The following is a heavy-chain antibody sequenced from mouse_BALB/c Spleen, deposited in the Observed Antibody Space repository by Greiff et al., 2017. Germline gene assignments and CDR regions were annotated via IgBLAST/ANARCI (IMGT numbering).Heavy chain of an antibody. J-gene: IGHJ3*01. CDR1: GFTFSDYY. CDR3: ARGPSYGSTAWFAY. V-gene: IGHV5-4*02. Sequence: EVKVVESGGGLVKPGGSLKLSCAASGFTFSDYYMYWVRQTPEKRLEWVATISDGGSYTYYQDSVKGRVTISRDNANNNLYLQLSSLKSEDTAMYYCARGPSYGSTAWFAYWGQGTLVTVSA. D-gene: IGHD1-1*01. CDR2: ISDGGSYT.